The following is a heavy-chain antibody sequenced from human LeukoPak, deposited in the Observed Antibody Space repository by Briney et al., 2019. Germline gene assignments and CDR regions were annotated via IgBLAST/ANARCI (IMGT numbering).Heavy chain of an antibody. J-gene: IGHJ4*02. CDR1: GFSLSTSGVG. CDR2: IFWDDDK. D-gene: IGHD5-18*01. V-gene: IGHV2-5*02. Sequence: SGPTLVKPTQTLTLTCTFSGFSLSTSGVGVGWVRQPPGKALEWLALIFWDDDKYYSPSLKNRLTITKGTSRNQVVLTMTNVDPVDTATYYCAHTGYSYGLDFCGQGTLVTVSS. CDR3: AHTGYSYGLDF.